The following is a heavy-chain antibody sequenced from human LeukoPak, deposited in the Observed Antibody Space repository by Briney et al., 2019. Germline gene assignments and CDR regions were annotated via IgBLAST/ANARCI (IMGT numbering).Heavy chain of an antibody. J-gene: IGHJ5*02. V-gene: IGHV3-23*01. D-gene: IGHD3-3*01. CDR2: ISGSGGST. CDR1: RFTFSSYA. Sequence: GGSLRLSCAASRFTFSSYAMSWVRQAPGKGLEWVSAISGSGGSTYYADSVKGRFTISRDNSKNTLYLQMNSLRAEDTAVYYWAQDHRGGIFGVVGWFDPWGQGTLVTVSS. CDR3: AQDHRGGIFGVVGWFDP.